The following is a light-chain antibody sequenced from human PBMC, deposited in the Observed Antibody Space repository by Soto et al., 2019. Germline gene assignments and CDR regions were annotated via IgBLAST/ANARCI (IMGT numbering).Light chain of an antibody. CDR1: SSDVGGYNY. Sequence: QSALTQPASVSGSPGQSITISCTGTSSDVGGYNYVSWYQQHPGKAPKLMIYEVSNRPSGVSNRFSGSKSGNTASLTISGLQAEDEADYYCRSYTSGSTGVFGGGTKVTVL. J-gene: IGLJ3*02. CDR2: EVS. CDR3: RSYTSGSTGV. V-gene: IGLV2-14*01.